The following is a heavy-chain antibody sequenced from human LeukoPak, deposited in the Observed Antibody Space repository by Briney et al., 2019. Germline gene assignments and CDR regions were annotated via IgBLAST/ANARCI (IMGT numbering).Heavy chain of an antibody. CDR1: GFTFSSYG. CDR3: AKLERPVAGTEGAFDY. J-gene: IGHJ4*02. D-gene: IGHD6-19*01. CDR2: ISYDGSNK. Sequence: PGGSLRLSCAASGFTFSSYGMHWVRPAPGKGLEWVAVISYDGSNKYYADSVKGRYTISRDNSKNTLYLQMNSLRAEDTAVYYCAKLERPVAGTEGAFDYWGQGTLVTVSS. V-gene: IGHV3-30*18.